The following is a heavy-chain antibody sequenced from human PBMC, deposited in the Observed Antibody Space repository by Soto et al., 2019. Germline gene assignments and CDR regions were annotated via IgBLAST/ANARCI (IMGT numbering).Heavy chain of an antibody. D-gene: IGHD2-2*02. CDR1: GYTFTNYG. CDR3: VRDEDIVVVPGAILGQDV. J-gene: IGHJ6*02. V-gene: IGHV1-18*04. CDR2: ISGYNGDT. Sequence: QVQLVQSGAEVKKPGASVKVSCKASGYTFTNYGISWVRQAPGQGLEWMGWISGYNGDTHYAQKLQGRVTMTTDTSTSNAYMELRRLRSDDTAVYYCVRDEDIVVVPGAILGQDVWCQGTTFTVSS.